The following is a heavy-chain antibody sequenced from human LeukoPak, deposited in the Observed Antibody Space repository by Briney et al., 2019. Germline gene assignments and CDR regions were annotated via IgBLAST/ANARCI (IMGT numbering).Heavy chain of an antibody. CDR2: IRYDGSNK. J-gene: IGHJ6*03. CDR1: GFTFSSYG. V-gene: IGHV3-30*02. Sequence: GGSLRLSCAASGFTFSSYGMHWVRQAPGKGLEWVAFIRYDGSNKYYADSVKGRFTISRDNSKNTLYLQMGSLRAEDMAVYYCARGSSSWYGYYYYMDVWGKGTTVTVSS. CDR3: ARGSSSWYGYYYYMDV. D-gene: IGHD6-13*01.